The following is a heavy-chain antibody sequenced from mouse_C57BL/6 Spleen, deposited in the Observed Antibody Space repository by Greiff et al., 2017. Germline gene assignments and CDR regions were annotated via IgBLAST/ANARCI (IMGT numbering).Heavy chain of an antibody. D-gene: IGHD2-1*01. CDR2: IDPSDSYT. V-gene: IGHV1-59*01. Sequence: QVQLQQSGAELVRPGTSVKLSCKASGYTFTSYWMHWVKQRPGQGLEWIGVIDPSDSYTNYNQKFKGKATLTVDTSSSTAYMQLSSLTSEDSAVYYCALPDRYFDVWGTGTTVTVSS. CDR3: ALPDRYFDV. CDR1: GYTFTSYW. J-gene: IGHJ1*03.